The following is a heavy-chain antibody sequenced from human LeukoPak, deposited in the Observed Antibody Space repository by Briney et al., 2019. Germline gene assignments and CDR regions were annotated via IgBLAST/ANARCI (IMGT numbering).Heavy chain of an antibody. D-gene: IGHD6-13*01. J-gene: IGHJ6*02. V-gene: IGHV3-30-3*01. CDR3: ARESGIAAAGTPGNYYGMDV. Sequence: QSGRSLRLSCAASGFTFSSYAMHWVRQAPGKGLEWVAVISYDENNKYYADSVKGRFTISRDNSKNTLYLQMNSLRAEDTAVYYCARESGIAAAGTPGNYYGMDVWGQGTTVTVSS. CDR1: GFTFSSYA. CDR2: ISYDENNK.